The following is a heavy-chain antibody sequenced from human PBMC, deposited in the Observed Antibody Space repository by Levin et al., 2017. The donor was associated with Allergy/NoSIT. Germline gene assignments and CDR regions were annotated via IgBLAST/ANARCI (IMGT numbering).Heavy chain of an antibody. CDR2: IYYSGST. D-gene: IGHD2-2*01. J-gene: IGHJ6*02. CDR3: ARDLPASAISPYYSMDV. V-gene: IGHV4-61*01. Sequence: SETLSLTCIVSGGSVSSGFYWSWIRQPPGKGLEWIGYIYYSGSTYYNPSLKSRVTISLDTSKNQFSLNLSSVTAADTAVYYCARDLPASAISPYYSMDVWGQGTTVTVSS. CDR1: GGSVSSGFY.